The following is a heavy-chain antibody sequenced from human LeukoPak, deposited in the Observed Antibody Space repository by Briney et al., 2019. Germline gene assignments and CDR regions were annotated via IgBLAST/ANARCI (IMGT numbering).Heavy chain of an antibody. D-gene: IGHD3-22*01. CDR1: GGSISSYY. CDR2: IYYSGST. V-gene: IGHV4-59*08. Sequence: SETLSLTCTVSGGSISSYYWSWIRQPPGKGLEWIGYIYYSGSTNYNPSLKSRVTISVDTSKSQFSLKLSSVTAADTAVYYCAKTEAYYYDSSGYYFDYWGQGTLVTVSS. CDR3: AKTEAYYYDSSGYYFDY. J-gene: IGHJ4*02.